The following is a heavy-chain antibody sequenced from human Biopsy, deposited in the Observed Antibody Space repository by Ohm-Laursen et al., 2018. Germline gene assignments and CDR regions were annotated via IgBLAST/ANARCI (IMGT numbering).Heavy chain of an antibody. D-gene: IGHD3-3*01. V-gene: IGHV3-53*01. CDR1: GFVVSGTQ. CDR3: AKAGPARSGYYTGFVVDGCDS. J-gene: IGHJ4*02. Sequence: SLRLSCSASGFVVSGTQMSWVRQAPRKGLEWVSVIYSGDTTYYADSVKGRFTISRDNSKNTVSLQMNSLRAEDTALYYCAKAGPARSGYYTGFVVDGCDSWGQGTLVTVSS. CDR2: IYSGDTT.